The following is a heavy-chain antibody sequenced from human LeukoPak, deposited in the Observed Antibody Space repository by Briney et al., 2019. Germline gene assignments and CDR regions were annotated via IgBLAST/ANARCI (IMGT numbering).Heavy chain of an antibody. CDR3: AREYRNYYGSGKGYYGMDV. D-gene: IGHD3-10*01. V-gene: IGHV3-48*01. J-gene: IGHJ6*02. Sequence: GGSLRLSCAASGFSFSSYSIYWIRQAPGKGLELVAHISHSSSNIDYADSVKGRFTISRDNSKNTLYLQMNSLRAEDTAVYYCAREYRNYYGSGKGYYGMDVWGQGTTVTVSS. CDR1: GFSFSSYS. CDR2: ISHSSSNI.